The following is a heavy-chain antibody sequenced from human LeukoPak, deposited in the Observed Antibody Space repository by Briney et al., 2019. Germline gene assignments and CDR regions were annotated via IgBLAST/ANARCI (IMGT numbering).Heavy chain of an antibody. Sequence: PSETLSLTCTVSGGSISSGGYYWSWIRQHPGKGLEWIGYIYYSGSTYYNPSLKSRVTISVDTSKNQFSLKLSSVTAADTAVYYCARAPFPYYESPWDSWGQGTLVTVSS. J-gene: IGHJ5*02. CDR3: ARAPFPYYESPWDS. V-gene: IGHV4-31*03. CDR1: GGSISSGGYY. CDR2: IYYSGST. D-gene: IGHD3-16*01.